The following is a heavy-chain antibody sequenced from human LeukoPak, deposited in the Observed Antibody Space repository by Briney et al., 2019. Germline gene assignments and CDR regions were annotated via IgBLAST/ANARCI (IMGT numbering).Heavy chain of an antibody. J-gene: IGHJ4*02. Sequence: GGSLRLSCAASGFSFSSYWMGWVRQAPGKGLEWVANIKEDESEKNYVDSVKGRISISRDNAKNSLYQQMNSLRAEDTAVYYCARDLGYSSFDYWGQGTLVTVSS. V-gene: IGHV3-7*01. CDR1: GFSFSSYW. CDR2: IKEDESEK. CDR3: ARDLGYSSFDY. D-gene: IGHD6-13*01.